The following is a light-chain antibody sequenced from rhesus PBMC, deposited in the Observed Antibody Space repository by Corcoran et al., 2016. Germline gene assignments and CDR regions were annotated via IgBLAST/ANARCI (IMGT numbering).Light chain of an antibody. Sequence: DIQMTQSPSSLSASVGATVTITCRACQSLSSWLAWYQQEPGNAPKLLIDKASVLQRGGPSRFSGSGSGTDFTLTISSLKSVDFATYYCQQYSSSPYSFGQGTKVEIK. CDR2: KAS. J-gene: IGKJ2*01. CDR3: QQYSSSPYS. V-gene: IGKV1-22*01. CDR1: QSLSSW.